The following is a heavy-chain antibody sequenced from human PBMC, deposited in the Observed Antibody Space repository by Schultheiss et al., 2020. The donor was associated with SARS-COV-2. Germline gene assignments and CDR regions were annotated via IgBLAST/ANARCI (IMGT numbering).Heavy chain of an antibody. CDR3: AKERWELLVYRFDP. D-gene: IGHD1-26*01. V-gene: IGHV3-30*18. J-gene: IGHJ5*02. CDR1: GFTFRNYP. CDR2: ISYEGSIK. Sequence: GGSLRLSCVASGFTFRNYPMHWVRQAPGKGLEWVALISYEGSIKQYAEVLQGRFTISRDSSKNTLYLQMDSLRPEDSGVYYCAKERWELLVYRFDPWGQGTQVTVSS.